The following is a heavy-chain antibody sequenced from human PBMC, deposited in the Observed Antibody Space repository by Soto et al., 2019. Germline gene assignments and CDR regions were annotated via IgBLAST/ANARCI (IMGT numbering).Heavy chain of an antibody. CDR1: GGSISSYY. CDR2: IYYSGST. Sequence: QVQLQESGPGLVKPSETLSLTCTVSGGSISSYYWSWIRQPPGKGLEWIGYIYYSGSTNYNPSLKSRVTISVDTSKNQCSLKLSSVTAADTAVYYCARDEFDSSGRYWYFDLWGRGTLVTVSS. V-gene: IGHV4-59*01. CDR3: ARDEFDSSGRYWYFDL. D-gene: IGHD6-19*01. J-gene: IGHJ2*01.